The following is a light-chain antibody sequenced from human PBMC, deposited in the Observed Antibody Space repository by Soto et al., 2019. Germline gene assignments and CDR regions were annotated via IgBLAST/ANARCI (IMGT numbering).Light chain of an antibody. J-gene: IGKJ2*01. CDR2: LGS. CDR1: QSLLHSNGYNY. V-gene: IGKV2-28*01. CDR3: MQALQTPRT. Sequence: DIVMTQSPLSLPVTPGEPASISCRSSQSLLHSNGYNYLDWYLQKPGQSPQLLIYLGSNRASGVHDRFSGSGSGTDFTLNISRVEAEDVGVYYCMQALQTPRTFGQGTKLEIK.